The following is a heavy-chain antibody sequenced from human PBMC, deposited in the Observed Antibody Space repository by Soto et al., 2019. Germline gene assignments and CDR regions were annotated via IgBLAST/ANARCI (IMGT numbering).Heavy chain of an antibody. CDR3: ARGGYYDKGGGKMNYYGLDV. J-gene: IGHJ6*02. Sequence: QVRLVQSAAEVKKPGASVKVSCKASGYTFIRYGITWVRQAPGQGLEWMGWISAYNDYTNYAQKLQGRVTMTTDTSTSTVYMELRSLRSDATAVYYCARGGYYDKGGGKMNYYGLDVWGQGTTVTVSS. CDR1: GYTFIRYG. V-gene: IGHV1-18*01. CDR2: ISAYNDYT. D-gene: IGHD3-16*01.